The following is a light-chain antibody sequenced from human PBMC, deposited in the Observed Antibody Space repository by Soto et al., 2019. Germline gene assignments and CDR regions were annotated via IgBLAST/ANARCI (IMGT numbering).Light chain of an antibody. CDR2: DAS. J-gene: IGKJ1*01. V-gene: IGKV1-5*01. Sequence: DIQMTQSPATLSAYVGDRVTITCRASQSISSWLAWYQQKPGKVPKLLIDDASSLESGVPSRFSGSRSGTEFTLTISSLQPDDFATYYCQQYNTYPWTFGQGTKVEIK. CDR1: QSISSW. CDR3: QQYNTYPWT.